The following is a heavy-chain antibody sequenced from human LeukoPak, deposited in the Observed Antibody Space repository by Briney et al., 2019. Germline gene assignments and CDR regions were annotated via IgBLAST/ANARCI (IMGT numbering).Heavy chain of an antibody. CDR3: ARGPPLPGGGSCYDY. Sequence: SETLSLTXAVYGGFFSGYYWSWIRQPPGKGLEWIGEINHSGSTNYNPSLKSRVTIAVDTSKNQFSLKLSSVTAADAAVYYCARGPPLPGGGSCYDYWGQGTLVTVSS. V-gene: IGHV4-34*01. CDR2: INHSGST. J-gene: IGHJ4*02. CDR1: GGFFSGYY. D-gene: IGHD2-15*01.